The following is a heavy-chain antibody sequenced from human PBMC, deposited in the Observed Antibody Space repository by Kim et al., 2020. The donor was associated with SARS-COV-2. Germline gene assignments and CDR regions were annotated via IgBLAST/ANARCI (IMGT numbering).Heavy chain of an antibody. CDR1: GFTFRNFE. Sequence: GGSLRLSCAATGFTFRNFEMNWVRQAPGKGLEWVSYISRSGSNIYYADCVKGRFTIFRDNAKNSLYLQMNSLRVEDMAVYYCAREFASGSYDSPDAFDMWGQGTMVTVSS. D-gene: IGHD3-10*01. J-gene: IGHJ3*02. V-gene: IGHV3-48*03. CDR2: ISRSGSNI. CDR3: AREFASGSYDSPDAFDM.